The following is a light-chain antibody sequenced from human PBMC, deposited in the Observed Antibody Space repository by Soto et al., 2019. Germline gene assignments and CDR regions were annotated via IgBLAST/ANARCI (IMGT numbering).Light chain of an antibody. CDR3: QQYYSTPLT. CDR2: WAS. J-gene: IGKJ4*01. CDR1: QSVSYSSNNNNY. Sequence: DIVMTQSPDSLAVSLGERATINCKSSQSVSYSSNNNNYLAWYQQKAGQPPKLLIYWASSRESGVPDRFSGSGSATDFSLTISSLQAEDVAVYYCQQYYSTPLTFGGGTKVEIK. V-gene: IGKV4-1*01.